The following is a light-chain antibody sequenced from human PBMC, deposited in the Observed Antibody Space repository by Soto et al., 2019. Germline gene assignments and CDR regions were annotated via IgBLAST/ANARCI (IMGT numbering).Light chain of an antibody. CDR2: LGS. Sequence: VLTQSPLSLPVTPGEPASISCRSSQSLLHPKGYDSLDWYLQKPGQSPQLLIYLGSSRASGVPARFSGSGSGTDFTLKISRVEADDFGVYYCMQALQTPPTFGQGPTVEIK. V-gene: IGKV2-28*01. CDR1: QSLLHPKGYDS. J-gene: IGKJ1*01. CDR3: MQALQTPPT.